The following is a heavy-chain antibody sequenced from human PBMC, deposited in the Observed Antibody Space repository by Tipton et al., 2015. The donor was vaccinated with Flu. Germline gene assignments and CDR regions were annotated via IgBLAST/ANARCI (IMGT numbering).Heavy chain of an antibody. CDR3: ARVYGGRVAY. CDR2: IYYSGST. J-gene: IGHJ4*02. Sequence: LRLSCTVSGGSISSYYWSWIRQPPGKGLEWIGYIYYSGSTNYNPSLKSRVTISVDTSKNQFSLKLGSVTAADTAVYYCARVYGGRVAYWGQGTLVTVSS. V-gene: IGHV4-59*01. D-gene: IGHD4-23*01. CDR1: GGSISSYY.